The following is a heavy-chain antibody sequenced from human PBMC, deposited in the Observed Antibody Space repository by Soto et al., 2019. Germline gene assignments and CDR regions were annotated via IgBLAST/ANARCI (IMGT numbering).Heavy chain of an antibody. CDR2: IYYSGST. V-gene: IGHV4-61*05. J-gene: IGHJ3*02. Sequence: PSETLSLTCTVSGGSISSSSYYWSWIRQPPGKGLEWIGYIYYSGSTNYNPSLKSRVTISVDTSKNQFSLKLSSVTAADTAVYYCARWSLWEDVITFGGVIVHDAFDIWGQGTMVTVSS. CDR1: GGSISSSSYY. D-gene: IGHD3-16*02. CDR3: ARWSLWEDVITFGGVIVHDAFDI.